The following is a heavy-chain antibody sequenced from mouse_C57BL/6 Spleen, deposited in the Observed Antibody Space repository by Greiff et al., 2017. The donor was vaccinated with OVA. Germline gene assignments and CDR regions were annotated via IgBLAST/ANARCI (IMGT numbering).Heavy chain of an antibody. Sequence: VQLQQPGAELVKPGASVKLSCKASGYTFTSYWMQWVKQRPGQGLEWIGEIDPSDSYTNYNQKFKGKATLTVETSSSTAYMQLSSLTSEDSAVYYCARSDITTVPYYFDYWGQGTTLTVSS. CDR3: ARSDITTVPYYFDY. CDR1: GYTFTSYW. CDR2: IDPSDSYT. V-gene: IGHV1-50*01. J-gene: IGHJ2*01. D-gene: IGHD1-1*01.